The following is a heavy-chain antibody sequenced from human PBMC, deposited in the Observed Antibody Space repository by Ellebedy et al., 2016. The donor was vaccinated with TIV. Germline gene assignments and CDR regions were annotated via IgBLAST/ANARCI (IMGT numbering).Heavy chain of an antibody. CDR3: ARGGTGLDGMDV. J-gene: IGHJ6*02. V-gene: IGHV1-3*01. CDR2: INAGNGNT. Sequence: ASVKVSCXASGYTFTSYAMHWVRQAPGQRLEWMGWINAGNGNTKYSQKFQGRVTITRDTSASTAYMELSSLRSEDTAVYYCARGGTGLDGMDVWGQGTTVTVSS. CDR1: GYTFTSYA.